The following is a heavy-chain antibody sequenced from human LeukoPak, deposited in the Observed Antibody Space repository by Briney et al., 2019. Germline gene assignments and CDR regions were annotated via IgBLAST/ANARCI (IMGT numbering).Heavy chain of an antibody. D-gene: IGHD2-21*02. J-gene: IGHJ4*02. CDR3: ARDHYRVVTAINY. CDR1: GFRFSSYA. CDR2: ISGSGVST. Sequence: GGSLRVDCAASGFRFSSYAMSWVRQAPGKGLEWVSAISGSGVSTYYADSVKGRFTVTRDNSKSTLYPQMDSLRAEDSAVYYCARDHYRVVTAINYWGQGSLVAVSS. V-gene: IGHV3-23*01.